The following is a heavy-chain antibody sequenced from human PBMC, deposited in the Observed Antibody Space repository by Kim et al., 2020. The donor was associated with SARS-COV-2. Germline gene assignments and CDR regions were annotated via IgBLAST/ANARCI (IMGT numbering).Heavy chain of an antibody. Sequence: GGSLRLSCAASGFTFGDYAMHWVRQAPGKGLEWASGISWNSGSLGYAAPVKGRFTISRDNAKNSRYLQMNSRRAKDTALYYCAKGPRFFASNEPKFDPWG. J-gene: IGHJ5*02. CDR3: AKGPRFFASNEPKFDP. D-gene: IGHD4-4*01. CDR2: ISWNSGSL. V-gene: IGHV3-9*01. CDR1: GFTFGDYA.